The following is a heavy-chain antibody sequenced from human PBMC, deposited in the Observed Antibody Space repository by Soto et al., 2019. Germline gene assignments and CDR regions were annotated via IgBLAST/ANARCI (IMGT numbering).Heavy chain of an antibody. CDR3: AKGGGADYPDY. CDR2: ISWNSGSI. CDR1: GFTFDDYA. V-gene: IGHV3-9*01. J-gene: IGHJ4*02. D-gene: IGHD4-17*01. Sequence: ESGGGLVQPGRSLRLSCAASGFTFDDYAMHWVRQAPGKGLEWVSGISWNSGSIGYADSVKGRFTISRDNAKNSLYLQMNSLRAEDTALYYCAKGGGADYPDYWGQGTLVTVSS.